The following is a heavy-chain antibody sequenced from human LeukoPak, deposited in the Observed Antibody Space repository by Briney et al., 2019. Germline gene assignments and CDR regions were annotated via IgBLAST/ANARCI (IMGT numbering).Heavy chain of an antibody. V-gene: IGHV3-23*01. Sequence: GGSLRLSCAASGFTFSSYAMSWVRQAPGKGLEWVSAISGSGGSTYYADSVKGRFTISRDNSKNTLYLQMNSLRAEDTAVYYCARDDCSNGVCYNDAFDIRGQGTMVTVSS. CDR2: ISGSGGST. CDR3: ARDDCSNGVCYNDAFDI. J-gene: IGHJ3*02. D-gene: IGHD2-8*01. CDR1: GFTFSSYA.